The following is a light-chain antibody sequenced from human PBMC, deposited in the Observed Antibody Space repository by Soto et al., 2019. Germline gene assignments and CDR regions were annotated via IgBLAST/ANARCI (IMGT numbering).Light chain of an antibody. CDR3: QHYVTWPLT. V-gene: IGKV3-15*01. CDR1: HIISSN. CDR2: GAS. J-gene: IGKJ4*01. Sequence: VVTQSPSTLSVSPGERATLSCRASHIISSNLAWYQQKPGQAPRLLIYGASTRATGIPARFSGSGSGTEFTLTISGLEPGDFAVYYCQHYVTWPLTFGGGTKVDIK.